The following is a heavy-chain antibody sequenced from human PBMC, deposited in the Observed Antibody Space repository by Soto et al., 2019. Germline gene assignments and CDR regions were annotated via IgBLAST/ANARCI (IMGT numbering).Heavy chain of an antibody. V-gene: IGHV1-69*06. D-gene: IGHD1-26*01. Sequence: QVQLVQSGAEVKKPGSSVKVSCKASGGTFISYAISWVRHAPGQGLEWMGGIIPIFGTANYAQKFQGRVTITADKSTSTAYMELSSLRSEDTAVYYCARGRSSGSYEAFDYWGQGTLVTVSS. J-gene: IGHJ4*02. CDR1: GGTFISYA. CDR3: ARGRSSGSYEAFDY. CDR2: IIPIFGTA.